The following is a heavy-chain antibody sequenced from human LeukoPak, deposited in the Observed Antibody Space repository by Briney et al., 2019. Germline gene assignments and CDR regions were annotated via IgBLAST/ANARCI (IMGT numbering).Heavy chain of an antibody. Sequence: SQTFSLTCAISGDSVSSNSAAWNWIRQSPSRGLEWLGRTYYRSKWYNDYAVSVKSRITINPDTSKNQFSLQLNSVTPEDTAVYYCARVVVPAAYYYYYYMDVWGKGTTVTISS. D-gene: IGHD2-2*01. J-gene: IGHJ6*03. CDR2: TYYRSKWYN. CDR1: GDSVSSNSAA. CDR3: ARVVVPAAYYYYYYMDV. V-gene: IGHV6-1*01.